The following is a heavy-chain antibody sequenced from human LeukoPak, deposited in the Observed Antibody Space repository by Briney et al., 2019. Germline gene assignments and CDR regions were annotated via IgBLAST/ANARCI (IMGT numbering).Heavy chain of an antibody. J-gene: IGHJ3*02. V-gene: IGHV3-21*01. CDR3: ARYCSSTSCYADAFDS. CDR2: ISSSSRYI. Sequence: PGGSLRLSCAASGVTFCSYSMNWVRQAPGKGLEWVSSISSSSRYIYYADPVKGRFTISRDNAKNSLYLQMNSLRAEDTAVYYCARYCSSTSCYADAFDSWGQGTMVTVSS. D-gene: IGHD2-2*01. CDR1: GVTFCSYS.